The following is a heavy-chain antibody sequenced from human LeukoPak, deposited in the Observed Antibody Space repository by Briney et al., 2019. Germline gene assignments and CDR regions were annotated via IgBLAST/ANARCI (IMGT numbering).Heavy chain of an antibody. CDR2: ISYDGSNK. V-gene: IGHV3-30-3*01. CDR1: GFTFSSYW. D-gene: IGHD6-13*01. J-gene: IGHJ4*02. Sequence: GSLRLSCAASGFTFSSYWMSWVRQAPGKGLEWVAVISYDGSNKYYADSVKGRFTISRDNSKNTLYLQMNSLRAEDTAVYYCARGISSSGNDYWGQGTLVTVSS. CDR3: ARGISSSGNDY.